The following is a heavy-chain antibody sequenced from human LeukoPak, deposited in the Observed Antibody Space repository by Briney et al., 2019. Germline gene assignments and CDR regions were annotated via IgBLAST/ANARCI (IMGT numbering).Heavy chain of an antibody. CDR3: ARAPPRAYYYYYMDV. V-gene: IGHV1-46*01. CDR2: INPTGGST. Sequence: GASVKVSCKASGYTFTSYYMHWVRQAPGQGLEWMGLINPTGGSTGYAQKFQGRVTITRNTSISTAYMELSSLRSEDTAVYYCARAPPRAYYYYYMDVWGKGTTVTVSS. CDR1: GYTFTSYY. J-gene: IGHJ6*03.